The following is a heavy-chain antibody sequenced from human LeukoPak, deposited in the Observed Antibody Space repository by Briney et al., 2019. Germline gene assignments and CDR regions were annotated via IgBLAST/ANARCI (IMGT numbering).Heavy chain of an antibody. J-gene: IGHJ4*02. V-gene: IGHV7-4-1*02. Sequence: GASVKVSCKASGYTFTTYAMNWVRQAPGQGLEWMGWINTNTGNPTYAQNFTGRFVFSLDTSVSTACLEISSLTAEDTAVYYCARDPVIPAANFDYWGQGTPVTVSS. CDR1: GYTFTTYA. D-gene: IGHD2-2*01. CDR3: ARDPVIPAANFDY. CDR2: INTNTGNP.